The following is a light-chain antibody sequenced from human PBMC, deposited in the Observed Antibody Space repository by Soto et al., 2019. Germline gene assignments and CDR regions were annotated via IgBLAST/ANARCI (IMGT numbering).Light chain of an antibody. CDR1: QSVSRK. Sequence: EIVMTQSPATLSVSPGERATLSCRASQSVSRKLAWYQQKPGQAPRLLIYGTSTRAIGIPARFSGSGSGTEFALTISSLQSEDFALYYCQQYSDWPSYTFGQGTKLEIK. CDR3: QQYSDWPSYT. V-gene: IGKV3-15*01. J-gene: IGKJ2*01. CDR2: GTS.